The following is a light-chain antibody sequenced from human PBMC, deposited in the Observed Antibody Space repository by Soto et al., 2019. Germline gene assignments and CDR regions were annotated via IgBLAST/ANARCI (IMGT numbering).Light chain of an antibody. V-gene: IGKV3-20*01. CDR1: QSVSSSY. Sequence: EIVLTQSPGTLSLSPGERATLSCRASQSVSSSYLAWYQQKPGQAPRLLIYGASSLPTGIPGRFSGSGSGTDFTLTISRLQPEDFALYYCQQYGTSPYTFGQGTKLQIK. J-gene: IGKJ2*01. CDR3: QQYGTSPYT. CDR2: GAS.